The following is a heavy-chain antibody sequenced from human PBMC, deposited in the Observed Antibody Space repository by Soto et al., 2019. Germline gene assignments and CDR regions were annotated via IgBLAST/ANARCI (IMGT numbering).Heavy chain of an antibody. CDR3: ARALFGEPDP. D-gene: IGHD3-10*01. Sequence: GGSLRLSCAASGFTFNTYEMNWVRRAPGKGLEWVSYISHSGSTEYYAGSVKGRFTISRDNAKNSLYLQMNSLRAEDTAVYYCARALFGEPDPWGQGTLVTVSS. CDR1: GFTFNTYE. J-gene: IGHJ5*02. CDR2: ISHSGSTE. V-gene: IGHV3-48*03.